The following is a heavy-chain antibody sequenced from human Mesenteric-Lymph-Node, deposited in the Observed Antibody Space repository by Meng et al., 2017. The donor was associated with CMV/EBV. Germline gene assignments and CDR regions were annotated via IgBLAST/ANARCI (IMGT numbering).Heavy chain of an antibody. CDR1: GFTFSRYT. Sequence: GESLKISCAASGFTFSRYTMSWVRQAPGKGLEWVSSISSNTTYIHFADSVKGRFTVSRDNAKNSLYLEMNSLRGEDTAAYYCARERVVGATDFDYWGQGTLVTVSS. CDR3: ARERVVGATDFDY. V-gene: IGHV3-21*01. CDR2: ISSNTTYI. D-gene: IGHD1-26*01. J-gene: IGHJ4*02.